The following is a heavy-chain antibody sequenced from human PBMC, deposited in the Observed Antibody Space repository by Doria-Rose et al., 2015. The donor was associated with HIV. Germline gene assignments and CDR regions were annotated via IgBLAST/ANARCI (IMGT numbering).Heavy chain of an antibody. CDR2: SSSSYI. D-gene: IGHD3-10*01. CDR3: ARGSPTSVPGIKGGGDY. CDR1: GFTFSSYS. Sequence: VQLVESGGGLVKPGGSLRLSCAASGFTFSSYSMNWVRQAPGKGLEWVSSSSSSYIYYADSVKGRFTISRDNAKNSLDLQMNSLRAEDTAVYYCARGSPTSVPGIKGGGDYWGQGTLVTVSS. J-gene: IGHJ4*02. V-gene: IGHV3-21*03.